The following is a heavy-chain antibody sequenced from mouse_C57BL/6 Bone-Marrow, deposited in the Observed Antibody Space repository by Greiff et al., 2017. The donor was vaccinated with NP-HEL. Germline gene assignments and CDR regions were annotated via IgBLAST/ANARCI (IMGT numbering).Heavy chain of an antibody. CDR2: INPYNGGT. J-gene: IGHJ1*03. D-gene: IGHD1-1*01. V-gene: IGHV1-19*01. CDR1: GYTFTDYY. CDR3: ARDLYYYSSSYWYFDV. Sequence: EVQLQQSGPVLVKPGASVKMSCKASGYTFTDYYMNWVKQSHGKSLEWIGVINPYNGGTSYNQKFKGKATLTVDKSSSTAYMELNSLTSEDSAVYYCARDLYYYSSSYWYFDVWGTGTTVTVSS.